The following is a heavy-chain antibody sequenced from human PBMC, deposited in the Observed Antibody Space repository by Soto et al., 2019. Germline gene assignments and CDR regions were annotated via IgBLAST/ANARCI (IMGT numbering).Heavy chain of an antibody. CDR3: ARVTMVIRDSDHFGVDV. D-gene: IGHD4-17*01. CDR1: GFPISSRYS. J-gene: IGHJ6*02. CDR2: ISHTGTT. V-gene: IGHV4-38-2*02. Sequence: PSETLSLTCLVSGFPISSRYSWGWIRQPPGKGLEWIGSISHTGTTSYSPSLTSRVSISVDTSKNQVSLKLTSVTAADTAVYFCARVTMVIRDSDHFGVDVWGHGTTVTDSS.